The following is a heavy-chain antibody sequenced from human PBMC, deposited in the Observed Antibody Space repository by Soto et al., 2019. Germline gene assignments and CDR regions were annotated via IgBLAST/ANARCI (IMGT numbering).Heavy chain of an antibody. CDR3: ARVPDY. CDR1: GGSISSYY. Sequence: PSETLSLTCTVSGGSISSYYWSWIRQPPGKGLEWIGYIDNSGGTSYNPSLKSRVTISVDTSKNQFSLKLSSVTAADTAVYYCARVPDYWGQGTLVTVSS. V-gene: IGHV4-59*12. CDR2: IDNSGGT. J-gene: IGHJ4*02.